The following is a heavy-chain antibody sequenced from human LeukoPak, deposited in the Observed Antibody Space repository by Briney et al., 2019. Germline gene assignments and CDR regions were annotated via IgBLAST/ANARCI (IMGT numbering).Heavy chain of an antibody. CDR1: GGSISSYY. J-gene: IGHJ4*02. CDR2: IYYSGST. V-gene: IGHV4-59*01. Sequence: SETLSLTCTVSGGSISSYYWSWIRQPPGKGLEWIGYIYYSGSTNYNPSLKSRVTISVDTSKNQFSLKLSSVTAADTAVYYCARWYSSWYYFDYWGQGTLVTVSP. D-gene: IGHD6-13*01. CDR3: ARWYSSWYYFDY.